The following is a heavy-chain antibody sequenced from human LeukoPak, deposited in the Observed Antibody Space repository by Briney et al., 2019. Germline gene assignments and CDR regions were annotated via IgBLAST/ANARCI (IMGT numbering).Heavy chain of an antibody. CDR2: IIPIFGTA. J-gene: IGHJ4*02. D-gene: IGHD5-18*01. V-gene: IGHV1-69*13. Sequence: SVKVSCKASGGTFSSYAISWARQAPGQGLEWMGGIIPIFGTANYAQKFQGRVTITADESTSTAYMELSSLRSEDTAVYYCARFRGYSYGYDYWGQGTLVTVSS. CDR3: ARFRGYSYGYDY. CDR1: GGTFSSYA.